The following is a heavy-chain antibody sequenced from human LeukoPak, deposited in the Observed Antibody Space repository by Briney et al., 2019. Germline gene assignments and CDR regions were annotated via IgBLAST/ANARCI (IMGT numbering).Heavy chain of an antibody. V-gene: IGHV3-33*06. J-gene: IGHJ4*02. CDR2: IWYDGSNK. Sequence: LPGRSLRLSCAASGFTFSSYGMPWVRQAPGKGLEWVAVIWYDGSNKYYADSVKGRFTISRDNSKNTLYLQMNSLRAEDTAVYYCAKDPIVGATTGSFDYWGQGTLVTVSS. CDR3: AKDPIVGATTGSFDY. D-gene: IGHD1-26*01. CDR1: GFTFSSYG.